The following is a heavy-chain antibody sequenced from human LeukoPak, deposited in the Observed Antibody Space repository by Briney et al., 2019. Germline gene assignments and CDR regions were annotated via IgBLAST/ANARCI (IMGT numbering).Heavy chain of an antibody. CDR2: LYWDDSK. Sequence: SGPTLVKPTQTLTLTCTFSGFSVSTSGVGVGWIRQPPGNALEWLALLYWDDSKPYNTSLRGRLTIPQDTSKSLGLLKMTNMDTPDTATYYRAYRRCSTSSFASLHFWGQGTGVTVSS. J-gene: IGHJ3*01. V-gene: IGHV2-5*02. CDR1: GFSVSTSGVG. CDR3: AYRRCSTSSFASLHF. D-gene: IGHD2-2*01.